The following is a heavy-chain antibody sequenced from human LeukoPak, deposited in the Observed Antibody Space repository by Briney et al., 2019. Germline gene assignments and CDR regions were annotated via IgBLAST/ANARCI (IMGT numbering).Heavy chain of an antibody. CDR2: ISWNSGSI. J-gene: IGHJ5*02. V-gene: IGHV3-9*01. CDR3: AKDISGSYGGWFDP. Sequence: GGSLRLSCAASGFTFDDYAMHWVRQAPGKGLEWVSGISWNSGSIGYADSVKGRFTISGDNAKNSLYLQMNSLRAEDTALYYCAKDISGSYGGWFDPWGQGTLVTVSS. CDR1: GFTFDDYA. D-gene: IGHD1-26*01.